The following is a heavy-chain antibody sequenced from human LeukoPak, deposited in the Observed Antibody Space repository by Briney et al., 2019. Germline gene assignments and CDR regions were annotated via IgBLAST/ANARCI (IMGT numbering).Heavy chain of an antibody. CDR1: GYTFTSYY. CDR2: INPSGGST. CDR3: ARHVGSSWSPWDY. J-gene: IGHJ4*02. Sequence: ASVKVSCKASGYTFTSYYIHWVRQAPGQGLEWMGVINPSGGSTTYAQKFQGRVTMTRDTSTSTVYMELSSLRSEDTAVYYCARHVGSSWSPWDYWGQGTLVTVSS. V-gene: IGHV1-46*01. D-gene: IGHD6-13*01.